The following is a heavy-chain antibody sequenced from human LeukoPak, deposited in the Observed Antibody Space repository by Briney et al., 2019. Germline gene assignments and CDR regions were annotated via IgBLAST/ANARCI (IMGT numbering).Heavy chain of an antibody. Sequence: SETLSLTCAVYGGSFSGHYWSWIRQPPGKGLEWVGEINHSGSTNYNPSLESRVTISVDTSKNHFSLKLSSVTAADTAVYYCASGQYYDLWSGYYVDWGQGTLVTVSA. CDR1: GGSFSGHY. CDR2: INHSGST. J-gene: IGHJ4*02. V-gene: IGHV4-34*01. D-gene: IGHD3-3*01. CDR3: ASGQYYDLWSGYYVD.